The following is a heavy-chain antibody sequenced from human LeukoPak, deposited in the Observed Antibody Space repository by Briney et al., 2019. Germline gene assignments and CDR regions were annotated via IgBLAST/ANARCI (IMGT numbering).Heavy chain of an antibody. CDR2: INPNSGGT. D-gene: IGHD4-17*01. J-gene: IGHJ4*02. CDR1: GGSFSSSA. Sequence: ASVKVSCKASGGSFSSSAISWVRQAPGQGLEWMGWINPNSGGTNYAQKFQGRVTMTRDTSISTAYMELSRLRSDDTAVYYCARGPGDYSNYFDYWGQGTLVTVSS. V-gene: IGHV1-2*02. CDR3: ARGPGDYSNYFDY.